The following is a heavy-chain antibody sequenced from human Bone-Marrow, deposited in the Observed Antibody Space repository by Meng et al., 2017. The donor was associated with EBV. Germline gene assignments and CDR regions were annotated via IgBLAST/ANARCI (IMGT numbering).Heavy chain of an antibody. CDR2: THSSGNT. D-gene: IGHD6-13*01. CDR3: ARHARRLLLVPAGTCWFDP. V-gene: IGHV4-39*01. J-gene: IGHJ5*02. CDR1: GDSISSVSYY. Sequence: HLQLPESGPXLVKPXXXLSLTCTXSGDSISSVSYYWGWIRQPPGKGLEWIGSTHSSGNTYYNPSLKSRVTISIDKPKNQVSLQLSSVTAADTAVYFCARHARRLLLVPAGTCWFDPWGQGTLVTVSS.